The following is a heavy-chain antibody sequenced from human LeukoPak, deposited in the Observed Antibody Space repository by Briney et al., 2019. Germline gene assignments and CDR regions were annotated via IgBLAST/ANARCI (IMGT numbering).Heavy chain of an antibody. Sequence: PGGSLRLSCAASGFTFSSYWMSWVRQAPGKGLEWVANIKQDGSEKYYVDSVKGRFTISRDNAKNSLYLQMNSLRAEDTAVYYCARDNLNIAVLSKRYYYYYMDVWGKGTTVTISS. CDR3: ARDNLNIAVLSKRYYYYYMDV. V-gene: IGHV3-7*01. CDR1: GFTFSSYW. D-gene: IGHD6-19*01. CDR2: IKQDGSEK. J-gene: IGHJ6*03.